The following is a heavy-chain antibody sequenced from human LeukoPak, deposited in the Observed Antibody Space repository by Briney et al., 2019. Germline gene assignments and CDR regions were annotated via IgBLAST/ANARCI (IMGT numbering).Heavy chain of an antibody. D-gene: IGHD2-2*02. CDR2: MNPNSGNT. CDR3: ARVAAEVVGLPGAIGFGWLRRDYYYMDV. J-gene: IGHJ6*03. V-gene: IGHV1-8*02. CDR1: GYTFTSYG. Sequence: ASVTVSCKASGYTFTSYGISWVRQAPGQGLEWMGWMNPNSGNTVYAQKFQGRVTMTRDMSTSTVYMDLSSLRSEDTAVYYCARVAAEVVGLPGAIGFGWLRRDYYYMDVWGKGTTVTVSS.